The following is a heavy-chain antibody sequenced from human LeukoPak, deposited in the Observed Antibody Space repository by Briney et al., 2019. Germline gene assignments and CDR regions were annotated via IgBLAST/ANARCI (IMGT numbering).Heavy chain of an antibody. CDR1: GYTFTGYY. D-gene: IGHD6-13*01. CDR2: INPNSGGT. Sequence: VASVKVSCKASGYTFTGYYMHWVRQAPGQGLEWMGWINPNSGGTNYAQKFQGRVTMTRDTSISTAYMELSRLRSDDTAVYYCAGISGYSSSWLAFDIWGQGTMVTVSS. CDR3: AGISGYSSSWLAFDI. J-gene: IGHJ3*02. V-gene: IGHV1-2*02.